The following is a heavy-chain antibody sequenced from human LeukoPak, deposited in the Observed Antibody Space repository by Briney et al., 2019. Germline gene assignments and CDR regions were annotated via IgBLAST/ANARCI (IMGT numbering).Heavy chain of an antibody. Sequence: SETLSLTCTVSGGSISSYYWSWIRQPPGKGLEWIGYMYYSGSTNYNPSLKSRVTISVDTSKNQFSLKLSSVTAADTAVYYCARSRPMVRGPKYYFDYWGQGTLVTVSS. J-gene: IGHJ4*02. CDR1: GGSISSYY. CDR3: ARSRPMVRGPKYYFDY. V-gene: IGHV4-59*01. CDR2: MYYSGST. D-gene: IGHD3-10*01.